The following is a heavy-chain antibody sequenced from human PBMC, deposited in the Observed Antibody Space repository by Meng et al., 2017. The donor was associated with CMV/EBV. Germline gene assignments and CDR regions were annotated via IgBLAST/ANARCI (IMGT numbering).Heavy chain of an antibody. D-gene: IGHD3-22*01. CDR1: GFTLSSKW. V-gene: IGHV3-7*01. J-gene: IGHJ4*02. CDR2: INQDGSEK. Sequence: GGSLRLSCTASGFTLSSKWMTWVRQAPGKGLEWVANINQDGSEKYSVDSVKGRFTISRDNAKNSLYLQMNSLRAEDTAVYYCARDGDYYDSVNFDYWGQGTLVTVSS. CDR3: ARDGDYYDSVNFDY.